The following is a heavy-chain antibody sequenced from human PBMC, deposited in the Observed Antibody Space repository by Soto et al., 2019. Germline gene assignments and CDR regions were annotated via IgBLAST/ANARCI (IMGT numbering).Heavy chain of an antibody. CDR2: IIPIFGTA. D-gene: IGHD2-15*01. V-gene: IGHV1-69*06. CDR1: GGTFSSYA. Sequence: QVQLVQSGAEVKKPGSSVTVSCKAAGGTFSSYAISWVRQAPGQGLEWMGGIIPIFGTANYAQNYQARVTITADKSTSTAYMELSSLRSEDTAVYYCEREARNRVVVVAATQDFDYWGQGTLVTVSS. J-gene: IGHJ4*02. CDR3: EREARNRVVVVAATQDFDY.